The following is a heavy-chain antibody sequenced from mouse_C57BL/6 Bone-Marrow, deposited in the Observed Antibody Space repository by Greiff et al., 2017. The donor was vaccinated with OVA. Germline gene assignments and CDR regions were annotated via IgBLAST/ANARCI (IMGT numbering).Heavy chain of an antibody. CDR2: IDPENGDT. J-gene: IGHJ2*01. CDR3: TTITTVVADY. V-gene: IGHV14-4*01. Sequence: EVQLQQSGAELVRPGASVKLSCTASGFNIKDDYMHWVKQRPEQGLEWIGWIDPENGDTEYASKFQGKATITADPSSNTAYLQLSSLTSEDTAVYYCTTITTVVADYWGQGTTLTVSS. CDR1: GFNIKDDY. D-gene: IGHD1-1*01.